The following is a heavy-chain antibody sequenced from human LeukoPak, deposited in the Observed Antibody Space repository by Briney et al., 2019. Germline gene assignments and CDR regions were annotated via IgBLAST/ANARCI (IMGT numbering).Heavy chain of an antibody. J-gene: IGHJ4*02. CDR3: ARDVKYYDFWSGYYLSYYFDY. CDR1: GGSFSGYY. D-gene: IGHD3-3*01. CDR2: INHSGST. Sequence: PSETLSLTCAVYGGSFSGYYWSWIRQPPGKGLEWIGEINHSGSTNYNPSLESRVTISVDTSKNQFSLKLSSVTAADTAVYYCARDVKYYDFWSGYYLSYYFDYWGQGTLVTVSS. V-gene: IGHV4-34*01.